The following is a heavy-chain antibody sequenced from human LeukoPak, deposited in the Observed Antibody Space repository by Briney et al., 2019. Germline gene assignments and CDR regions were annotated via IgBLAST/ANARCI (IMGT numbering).Heavy chain of an antibody. J-gene: IGHJ4*02. CDR3: ARHGGLAY. CDR2: ISYSGTT. Sequence: SETLSLTCTVSGYSISSGYFWGWIRQSPGKGLEWIGSISYSGTTYYNPSLKSRVTISVDTSKNQFSLKLNSVTAADTAVYYCARHGGLAYWGQGTLVTVSS. D-gene: IGHD3-16*01. CDR1: GYSISSGYF. V-gene: IGHV4-38-2*02.